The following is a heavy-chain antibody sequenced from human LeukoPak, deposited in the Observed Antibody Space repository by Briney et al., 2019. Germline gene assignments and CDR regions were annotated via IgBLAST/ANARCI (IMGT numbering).Heavy chain of an antibody. J-gene: IGHJ4*02. CDR2: IGRSDDAT. Sequence: GQSLRLSCAASGFSLRTYAMNWVRQVPGKGLEWVSSIGRSDDATYYADSVKGRFTISSDFSTNTVSLQMTSLRAEDTAVYFCAKGLVVNDNYFDNWGQGTLVTVSS. CDR3: AKGLVVNDNYFDN. V-gene: IGHV3-23*01. CDR1: GFSLRTYA. D-gene: IGHD2-2*01.